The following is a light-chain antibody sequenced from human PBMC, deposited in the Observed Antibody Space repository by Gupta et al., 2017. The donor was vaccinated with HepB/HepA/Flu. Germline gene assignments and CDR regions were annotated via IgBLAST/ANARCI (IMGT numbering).Light chain of an antibody. Sequence: QSVVTQEPSFSVSPGETVTLTCGLTSGSVSATYYPSWYQQTPGQAPRMLIYATNSRSSGVHDRFSGSILGNKAALTITGAQAEDESDDDCVLYIGTGVVVIGGGTKLTVL. CDR3: VLYIGTGVVV. V-gene: IGLV8-61*01. CDR2: ATN. J-gene: IGLJ2*01. CDR1: SGSVSATYY.